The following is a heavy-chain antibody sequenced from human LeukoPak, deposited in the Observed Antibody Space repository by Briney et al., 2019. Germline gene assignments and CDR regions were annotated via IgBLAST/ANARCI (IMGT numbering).Heavy chain of an antibody. Sequence: PGGSLRLSCAASGFTFSSYEMNWVRQAPGKGLEWVSSISRSATTIYYADSVKGRFTISRDNAKNSLYLQMNSLRAEDTAVYYCARHSYSSDWYWDAFDIWGQGTMGTVSS. CDR2: ISRSATTI. D-gene: IGHD6-19*01. V-gene: IGHV3-48*03. J-gene: IGHJ3*02. CDR3: ARHSYSSDWYWDAFDI. CDR1: GFTFSSYE.